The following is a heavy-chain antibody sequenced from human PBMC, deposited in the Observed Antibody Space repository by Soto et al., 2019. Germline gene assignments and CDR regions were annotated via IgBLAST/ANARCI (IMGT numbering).Heavy chain of an antibody. D-gene: IGHD2-2*01. V-gene: IGHV3-23*01. CDR2: ISGSGGST. J-gene: IGHJ4*02. CDR3: AKVGALLGYCSSTSCYHFDY. Sequence: GGSLRLSCAASGFTFSSYAMSWVRQAPGKGLEWVSAISGSGGSTYYADSVKGRFTISRDNSKNTLYLQMNSLRAEDTAVYYCAKVGALLGYCSSTSCYHFDYWGQGTLVTVSS. CDR1: GFTFSSYA.